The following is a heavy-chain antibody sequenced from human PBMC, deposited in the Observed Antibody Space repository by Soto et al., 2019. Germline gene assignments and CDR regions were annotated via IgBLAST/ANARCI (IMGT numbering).Heavy chain of an antibody. D-gene: IGHD3-10*01. CDR1: GGSISSGGYY. V-gene: IGHV4-31*03. CDR2: IYYSGST. J-gene: IGHJ5*02. Sequence: QVQLQESGPGLLKPPQTLSLTCTVSGGSISSGGYYWSWIRQHPGKGLEWIGYIYYSGSTYYNPSLKSRVTISVDTSKNQFSLKLSSVTAADTAVYYCARDGSGSYYNVWFDPWGQGTLVTVSS. CDR3: ARDGSGSYYNVWFDP.